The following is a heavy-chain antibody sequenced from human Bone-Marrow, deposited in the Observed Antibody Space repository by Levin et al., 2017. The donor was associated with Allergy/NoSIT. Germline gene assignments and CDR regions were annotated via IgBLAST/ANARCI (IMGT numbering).Heavy chain of an antibody. CDR1: GGSFSGYY. Sequence: SQTLSLTCAVYGGSFSGYYWSWIRQPPGKGLEWFGEINHSGSTNYNPSLQSRVTISVDTSKNQFSLKLSSVTAADTAVYYCARSGNGYFDYWGQGTLVTVSS. V-gene: IGHV4-34*01. D-gene: IGHD2-8*01. J-gene: IGHJ4*02. CDR2: INHSGST. CDR3: ARSGNGYFDY.